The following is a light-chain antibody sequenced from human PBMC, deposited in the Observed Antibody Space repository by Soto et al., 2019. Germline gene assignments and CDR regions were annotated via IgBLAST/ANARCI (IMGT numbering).Light chain of an antibody. Sequence: DIQMTQSPSTLSASVGDRVTITCRASRSISNWLAWDQQKPGKAPKLLIYGASTLQSGVPSRFSGSRSGTEFTLTISGLQRDDFATYGCQQYNNPCTVGKGPKVDFK. CDR3: QQYNNPCT. CDR1: RSISNW. CDR2: GAS. V-gene: IGKV1-5*01. J-gene: IGKJ1*01.